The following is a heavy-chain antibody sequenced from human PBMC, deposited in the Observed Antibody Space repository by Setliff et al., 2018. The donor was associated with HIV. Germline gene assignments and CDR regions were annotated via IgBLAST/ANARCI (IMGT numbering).Heavy chain of an antibody. CDR3: ARDGGEY. V-gene: IGHV3-7*03. Sequence: GGSLRLSCVVSEFTFSDYWMSWVRQAPGKGLEWVASIKSDGSDKHYLDPVEGRFTISRDNAKNSLYLQMNSPRAEDTAVYYCARDGGEYWGQGTLVTVSS. J-gene: IGHJ4*02. CDR2: IKSDGSDK. CDR1: EFTFSDYW. D-gene: IGHD3-16*01.